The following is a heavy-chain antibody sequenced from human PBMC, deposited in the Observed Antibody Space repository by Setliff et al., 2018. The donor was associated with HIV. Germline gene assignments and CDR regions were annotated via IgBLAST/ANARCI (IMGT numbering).Heavy chain of an antibody. CDR1: GGSISSFNW. D-gene: IGHD3-10*01. CDR2: IYHTGST. CDR3: ARDHVFGSRTGFDP. V-gene: IGHV4-4*02. J-gene: IGHJ5*02. Sequence: SETLSLTCDVSGGSISSFNWWSWVRQSPGKGLEWIGEIYHTGSTNYSPSLRSRVMISVDTSKNQFSLKLSAVTAADTAVYYCARDHVFGSRTGFDPWGPGILVTVSS.